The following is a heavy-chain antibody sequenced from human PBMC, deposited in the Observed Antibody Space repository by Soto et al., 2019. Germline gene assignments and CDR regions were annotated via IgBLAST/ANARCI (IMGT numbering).Heavy chain of an antibody. V-gene: IGHV3-30-3*01. CDR2: ISYDGTNK. CDR3: ASAGRYINSWFSAEYLQH. D-gene: IGHD6-13*01. J-gene: IGHJ1*01. Sequence: QVQLVESGGGVVQPGRSLRLSCAASGFTFRSYAMHWVRQTPGKGLEWVAVISYDGTNKYYGDSVKGRFTISRDNSKNTVYLEMNSLRPEDTAVYFCASAGRYINSWFSAEYLQHWGLGTLVTVSS. CDR1: GFTFRSYA.